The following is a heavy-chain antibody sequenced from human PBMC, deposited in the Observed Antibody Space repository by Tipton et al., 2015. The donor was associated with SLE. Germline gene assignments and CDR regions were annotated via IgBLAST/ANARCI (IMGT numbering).Heavy chain of an antibody. Sequence: SLRLSCAASGFTFSSYAMHWVRQAPGKGLEWVAVISYDGSNKYYADSVKGRFTISRDNFKNTLYLQMNSLRAEDTAVYYCARALSIAAHLDYWGQGTLVTVSS. V-gene: IGHV3-30*04. D-gene: IGHD6-6*01. CDR1: GFTFSSYA. CDR2: ISYDGSNK. CDR3: ARALSIAAHLDY. J-gene: IGHJ4*02.